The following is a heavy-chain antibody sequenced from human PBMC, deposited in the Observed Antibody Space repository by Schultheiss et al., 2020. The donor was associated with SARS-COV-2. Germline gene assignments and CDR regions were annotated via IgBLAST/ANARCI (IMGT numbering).Heavy chain of an antibody. CDR3: ARVIIAPDAFDI. Sequence: SQTLSLTCTVSGGSISSSSYYWGWIRQPPGKGLEWIGSIYYSGSTYYNPSLKSRVTISVDTSKNQFSLKLSSVTAADTAVYYCARVIIAPDAFDIWGQGTMVTVSS. D-gene: IGHD3-10*01. V-gene: IGHV4-39*01. J-gene: IGHJ3*02. CDR1: GGSISSSSYY. CDR2: IYYSGST.